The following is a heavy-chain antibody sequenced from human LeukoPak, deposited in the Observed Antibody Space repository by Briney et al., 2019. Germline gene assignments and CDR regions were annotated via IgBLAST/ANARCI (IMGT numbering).Heavy chain of an antibody. D-gene: IGHD1-1*01. CDR3: TRGATTGRGLWFDP. CDR2: IYYSGTT. CDR1: GGSISDDY. Sequence: SETLSLTCSDSGGSISDDYWNWIRQPPGKGLEWIGYIYYSGTTTYNPSLKSRVTMSIDTSKTQFSLKLSSLTAADAAVYYCTRGATTGRGLWFDPWGQGTLVTVSS. V-gene: IGHV4-59*01. J-gene: IGHJ5*02.